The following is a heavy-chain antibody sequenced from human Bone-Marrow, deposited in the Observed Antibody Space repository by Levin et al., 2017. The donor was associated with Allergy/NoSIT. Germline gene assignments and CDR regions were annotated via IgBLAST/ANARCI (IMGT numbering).Heavy chain of an antibody. CDR1: GGSISSFY. D-gene: IGHD3-22*01. Sequence: SETLSLTCTVSGGSISSFYWSWIRQPAGKGLEWIGRIYSSGRTDYQSSLKSRVTMSLDTSKNQVSLKLASVTAADTALYYCARDSGGSGYPDYRGQGTLVTVSS. V-gene: IGHV4-4*07. CDR2: IYSSGRT. J-gene: IGHJ4*02. CDR3: ARDSGGSGYPDY.